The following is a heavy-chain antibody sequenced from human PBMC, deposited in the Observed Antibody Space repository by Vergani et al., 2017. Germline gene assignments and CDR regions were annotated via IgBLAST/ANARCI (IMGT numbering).Heavy chain of an antibody. CDR1: GYTFTSYG. J-gene: IGHJ6*02. CDR3: AVEGTKAASIAAAGGNYYYYFGMDV. CDR2: ISAYNGNT. Sequence: QVQLVQSGAEVKKPGASVKDSCKASGYTFTSYGISWVRQAPGEGLEWMGWISAYNGNTNYAQKLQGRVTMTRDTSKRASYMALRSLRSDDTAVYYCAVEGTKAASIAAAGGNYYYYFGMDVWGQGTTVTVSS. D-gene: IGHD6-13*01. V-gene: IGHV1-18*01.